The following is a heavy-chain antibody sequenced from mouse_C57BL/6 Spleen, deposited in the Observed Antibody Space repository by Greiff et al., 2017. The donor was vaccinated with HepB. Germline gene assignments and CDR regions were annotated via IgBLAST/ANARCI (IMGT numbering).Heavy chain of an antibody. J-gene: IGHJ2*01. CDR2: ISSGGRYT. CDR3: ARHDDGYYVPFDY. Sequence: EVQGVESGGDLVKPGGSLKLSCAASGFTFSSYGMSWVRQTPDKRLEWVATISSGGRYTYYPDSVKGRFTISRDNAKNTLYLQMSSLKSEDTAMYYCARHDDGYYVPFDYWGQGTTLTVSS. V-gene: IGHV5-6*01. CDR1: GFTFSSYG. D-gene: IGHD2-3*01.